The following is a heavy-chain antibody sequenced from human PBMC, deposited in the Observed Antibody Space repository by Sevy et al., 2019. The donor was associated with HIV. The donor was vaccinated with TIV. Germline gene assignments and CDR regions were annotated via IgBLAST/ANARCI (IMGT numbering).Heavy chain of an antibody. V-gene: IGHV4-59*13. CDR3: ARGRATVVMANWYFDL. J-gene: IGHJ2*01. Sequence: SETLSLTCTVSGGSISSYYCSWIRQPPGKGLEWIGYIYYSGSTNYNPSLKSRVTISVDTSKNQFSLKLSSVTAADTAVYYCARGRATVVMANWYFDLWGRGTLVTVSS. CDR2: IYYSGST. D-gene: IGHD4-17*01. CDR1: GGSISSYY.